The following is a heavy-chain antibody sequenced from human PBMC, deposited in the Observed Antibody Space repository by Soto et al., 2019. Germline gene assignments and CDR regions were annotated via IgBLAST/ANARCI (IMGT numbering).Heavy chain of an antibody. CDR3: ARDGRIAARANYYYGMDV. J-gene: IGHJ6*02. CDR2: IWYDGSNK. V-gene: IGHV3-33*01. D-gene: IGHD6-6*01. Sequence: VQLVESGGGLVKPGRSLRLSCTASGFTFGDYAMSWFRQAPGKGLEWVAVIWYDGSNKYYADSVKGRFTISRDNSKNTLYLQMNSLRAEDTAVYYCARDGRIAARANYYYGMDVWGQGTTVTVSS. CDR1: GFTFGDYA.